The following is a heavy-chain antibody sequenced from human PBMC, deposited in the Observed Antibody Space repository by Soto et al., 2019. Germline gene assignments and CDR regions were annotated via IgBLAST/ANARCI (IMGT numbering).Heavy chain of an antibody. D-gene: IGHD4-17*01. CDR3: AREGSRKMTTVPTGGNYYYGMDV. CDR2: INPNSGGT. J-gene: IGHJ6*02. Sequence: ASVKVSCKASGYTFTGYYMHWVRQAPGQGLEWMGWINPNSGGTNYAQKFQGWVTMTRDTSISTAYMELSRLRSDDTAVYYCAREGSRKMTTVPTGGNYYYGMDVWGQGTTVTVSS. V-gene: IGHV1-2*04. CDR1: GYTFTGYY.